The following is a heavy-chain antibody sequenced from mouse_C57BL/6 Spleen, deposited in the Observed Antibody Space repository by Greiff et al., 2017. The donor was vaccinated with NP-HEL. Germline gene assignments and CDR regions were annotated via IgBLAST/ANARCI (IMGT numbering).Heavy chain of an antibody. D-gene: IGHD1-1*01. Sequence: VQVVESGPGLVQPSQSLSITCTVSGFSLTSYGVHWVRQSPGKGLEWLGVIWSGGSTDYNAAFISRLSISKDNSKSQVFFKMNSLQADDTAIYYCARKGNYGDYYAMDYWGQGTSVTVSS. J-gene: IGHJ4*01. CDR2: IWSGGST. CDR1: GFSLTSYG. CDR3: ARKGNYGDYYAMDY. V-gene: IGHV2-2*01.